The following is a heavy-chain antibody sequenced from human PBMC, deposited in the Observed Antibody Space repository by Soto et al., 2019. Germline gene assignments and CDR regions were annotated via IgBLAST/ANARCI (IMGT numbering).Heavy chain of an antibody. CDR2: IMPVFATP. V-gene: IGHV1-69*12. CDR1: GGTFSTSA. CDR3: ARDKDRQQLGGNYYYILDV. D-gene: IGHD3-3*02. Sequence: QIQLMQSGAEVKKPGSSVKVSCKASGGTFSTSAISWVQQAPGEGLEWVGGIMPVFATPDYAQKFQGRVTITADESTTTAYLELTSLKTDDTAVYYCARDKDRQQLGGNYYYILDVWGQGTAITVSS. J-gene: IGHJ6*02.